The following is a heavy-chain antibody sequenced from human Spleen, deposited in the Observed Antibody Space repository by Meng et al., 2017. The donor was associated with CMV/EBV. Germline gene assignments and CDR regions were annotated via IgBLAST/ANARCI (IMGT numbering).Heavy chain of an antibody. Sequence: CKASGYTFTDYDMHWARQAPGQGLEWMGIINPSGGRTTYAQKFQGRVTMTRDTSTSTVYMELTSLRSDDTAVYYCARREGVEWLLSFWGQGTLVTVSS. D-gene: IGHD3-3*01. V-gene: IGHV1-46*01. J-gene: IGHJ4*02. CDR3: ARREGVEWLLSF. CDR1: GYTFTDYD. CDR2: INPSGGRT.